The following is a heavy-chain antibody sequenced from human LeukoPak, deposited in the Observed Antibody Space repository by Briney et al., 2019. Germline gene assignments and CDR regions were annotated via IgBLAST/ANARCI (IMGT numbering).Heavy chain of an antibody. D-gene: IGHD6-6*01. CDR2: ISPNSGAT. CDR1: GYTFSGFY. CDR3: ARGGDIAARPFDY. Sequence: ASVKVSCKASGYTFSGFYMHWVRQAPGQGLEWMGWISPNSGATNYAQKFQGRVTMTRDTSTSTAYMELSRLTSDDTAVYYCARGGDIAARPFDYWGQGTLVTVSS. J-gene: IGHJ4*02. V-gene: IGHV1-2*02.